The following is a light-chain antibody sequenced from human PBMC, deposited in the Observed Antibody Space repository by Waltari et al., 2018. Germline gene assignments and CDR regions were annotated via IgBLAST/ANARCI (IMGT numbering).Light chain of an antibody. Sequence: DIVMTQSPATLSVSPGERATLSCRASQSVGTNLAWYQQRPGQAPRLLLYGASSRATGIPARFSGSGSGTDFTLTINSLQPEDFALYYCQQYHNWPPCAFGQGTKVEIK. J-gene: IGKJ1*01. CDR3: QQYHNWPPCA. V-gene: IGKV3-15*01. CDR2: GAS. CDR1: QSVGTN.